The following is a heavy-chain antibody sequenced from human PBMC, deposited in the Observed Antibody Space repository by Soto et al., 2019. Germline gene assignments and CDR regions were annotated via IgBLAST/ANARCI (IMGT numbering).Heavy chain of an antibody. CDR3: ASSPVFMDYRYWYFDL. CDR1: GGSISSSSYY. V-gene: IGHV4-39*01. Sequence: QLQLQESGPGLVKPSETLSLTCTVSGGSISSSSYYWGWIRQPPGKGLEWIGSIYYSGSTYYNPSFKSRLTISVDTSKNQFSLKLSSVTAADTAVYYCASSPVFMDYRYWYFDLWGRGTLVTVSS. J-gene: IGHJ2*01. D-gene: IGHD4-17*01. CDR2: IYYSGST.